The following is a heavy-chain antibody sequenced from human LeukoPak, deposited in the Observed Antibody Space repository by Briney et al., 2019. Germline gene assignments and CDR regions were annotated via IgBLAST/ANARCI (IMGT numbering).Heavy chain of an antibody. V-gene: IGHV3-11*04. J-gene: IGHJ5*02. Sequence: GGSLRLSCAASGFTFSDYYMSWIRQAPGKGLERVSYISSTGSTIYYADSVKGRFTISRDNAKNSLYLQMNSLRADDTAVYYCARDFSSSWTSGWFDPWGQGTLVTVSS. CDR2: ISSTGSTI. CDR1: GFTFSDYY. CDR3: ARDFSSSWTSGWFDP. D-gene: IGHD6-13*01.